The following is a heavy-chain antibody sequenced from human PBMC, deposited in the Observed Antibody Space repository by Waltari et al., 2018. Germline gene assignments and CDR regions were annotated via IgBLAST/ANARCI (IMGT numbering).Heavy chain of an antibody. CDR3: ARENRGRSYSHFDY. CDR2: IYTSENT. V-gene: IGHV4-4*07. D-gene: IGHD1-26*01. Sequence: QVQLQESGPGLVKPSETLSLTCTVSGGSISNYFCSWIRQPAGKGLEWIGRIYTSENTNYNPSLKSRVTMSVDTSKNQFSLKLNSVTAADTAVYYCARENRGRSYSHFDYWAREPWSPSPQ. CDR1: GGSISNYF. J-gene: IGHJ4*02.